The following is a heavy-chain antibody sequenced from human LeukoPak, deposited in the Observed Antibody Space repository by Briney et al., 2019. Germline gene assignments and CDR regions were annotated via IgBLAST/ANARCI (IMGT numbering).Heavy chain of an antibody. V-gene: IGHV4-39*07. Sequence: PSETLSLTCTVSGGSISSSSYYWGWIRQPPGKALEWIGNIFYSGSTYYNPSLKSRVTISVDTSKNQFSLKLSSVTAADTAVYYCAKEVGYYGLGRFPDWGQGTLVTVSS. CDR1: GGSISSSSYY. CDR2: IFYSGST. J-gene: IGHJ4*02. CDR3: AKEVGYYGLGRFPD. D-gene: IGHD3-10*01.